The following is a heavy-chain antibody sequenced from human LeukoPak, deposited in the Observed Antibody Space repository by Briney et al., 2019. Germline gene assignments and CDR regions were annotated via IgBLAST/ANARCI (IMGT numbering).Heavy chain of an antibody. CDR1: GSTFGDYA. CDR3: ANFDWPTGDFDI. J-gene: IGHJ3*02. CDR2: IRAKASGGTT. Sequence: GGSVRLSCTASGSTFGDYAMSWFRQAPGKGLEWVALIRAKASGGTTEYAASVKGRFTISRDDSKSIAYLQMNDLKIEDTAVYYCANFDWPTGDFDIWGQGTMVTVSS. V-gene: IGHV3-49*03. D-gene: IGHD3-9*01.